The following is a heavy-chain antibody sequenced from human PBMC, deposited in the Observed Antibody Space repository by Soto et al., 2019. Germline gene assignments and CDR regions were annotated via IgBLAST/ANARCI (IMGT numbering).Heavy chain of an antibody. Sequence: PGESLKISCKGSGYSFTSYWIGWVRQMPGKGLEWMGIIYPGDSDTRYSPSFQGQVTISADKSISTAYLQWSSLKASDTAMYYCARHSHPRYCSGGSCYYYYYYMDVWGKGTTVTVSS. CDR2: IYPGDSDT. V-gene: IGHV5-51*01. J-gene: IGHJ6*03. D-gene: IGHD2-15*01. CDR3: ARHSHPRYCSGGSCYYYYYYMDV. CDR1: GYSFTSYW.